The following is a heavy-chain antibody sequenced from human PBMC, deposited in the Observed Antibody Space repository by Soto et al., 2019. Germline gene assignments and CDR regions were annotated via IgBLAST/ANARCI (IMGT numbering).Heavy chain of an antibody. V-gene: IGHV3-21*04. D-gene: IGHD3-22*01. Sequence: GGSLRLSCAASGFTFSRYSMNWVRQAPGKGLEWVSSISSSSSYIYYADSLKGRFTISRDNAKNSLYLQMNSLRAEDTAVYFCTRDLLDDSSGYPVYWGQGTLVTVSS. CDR1: GFTFSRYS. CDR3: TRDLLDDSSGYPVY. J-gene: IGHJ4*02. CDR2: ISSSSSYI.